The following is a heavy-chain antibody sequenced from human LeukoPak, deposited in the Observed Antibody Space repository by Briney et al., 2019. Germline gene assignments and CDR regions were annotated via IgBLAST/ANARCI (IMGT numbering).Heavy chain of an antibody. D-gene: IGHD6-19*01. J-gene: IGHJ4*02. Sequence: PGGSLRLSCEASGFTFSSYAMSWVRQAPGKGLEWVSGISVSVTSTYYADSVKGRFTISRDNSKNTLYLQMNSLRAEDTAVYYCAKGWQWLGTLDYWGQGTLVTVSS. CDR2: ISVSVTST. V-gene: IGHV3-23*01. CDR1: GFTFSSYA. CDR3: AKGWQWLGTLDY.